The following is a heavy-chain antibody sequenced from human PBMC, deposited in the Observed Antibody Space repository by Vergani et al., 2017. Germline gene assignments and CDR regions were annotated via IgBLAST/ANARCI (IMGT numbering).Heavy chain of an antibody. Sequence: QVQLQESGPGLVKPSETLSLTCTVSGGSISSYYWSWIRQPPGKGLEWIGYIYYSGSTNYNPALKSRVTISVDTSKNQFSLKLSSVTAAATAVYYCARVVPAAMGGGWFDPWGQGTLVTVSS. CDR2: IYYSGST. CDR1: GGSISSYY. D-gene: IGHD2-2*01. J-gene: IGHJ5*02. V-gene: IGHV4-59*01. CDR3: ARVVPAAMGGGWFDP.